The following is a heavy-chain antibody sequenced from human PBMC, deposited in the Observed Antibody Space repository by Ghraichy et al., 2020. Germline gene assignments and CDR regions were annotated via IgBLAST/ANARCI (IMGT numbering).Heavy chain of an antibody. CDR2: IKQDGTRK. CDR1: GFAFNTYW. D-gene: IGHD3-22*01. V-gene: IGHV3-7*03. J-gene: IGHJ6*02. CDR3: ARGENYYDTSGLMDV. Sequence: ETLSLTCAASGFAFNTYWMTWVRQAPGKGLEWVANIKQDGTRKYYVDSVKGRFTISRDNAENSLFLQMNSLRADDTAVYYCARGENYYDTSGLMDVWGQGTTVTVSS.